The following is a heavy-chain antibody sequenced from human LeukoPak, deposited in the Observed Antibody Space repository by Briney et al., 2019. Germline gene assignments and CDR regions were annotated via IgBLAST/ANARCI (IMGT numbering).Heavy chain of an antibody. J-gene: IGHJ6*03. CDR3: ARDTAMVSDMDV. D-gene: IGHD5-18*01. CDR1: GFTFDDYA. CDR2: INWSGGTT. V-gene: IGHV3-20*04. Sequence: RPGGSLRLSCAASGFTFDDYAMSWVRQTPGKGLEWVSGINWSGGTTAYADSVKGRFTISRDNGKESLYLQMNSLRAEDTALYYCARDTAMVSDMDVWGKGTTVAVSS.